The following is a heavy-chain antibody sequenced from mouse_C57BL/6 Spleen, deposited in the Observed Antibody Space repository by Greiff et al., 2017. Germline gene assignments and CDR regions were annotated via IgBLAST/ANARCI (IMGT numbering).Heavy chain of an antibody. D-gene: IGHD3-2*02. J-gene: IGHJ4*01. CDR1: GYTFTSYW. CDR3: ARGRGSSGPYYYAMDY. Sequence: QVQLQQPGAELVRPGSSVKLSCKASGYTFTSYWMHWVKQRPIQGLEWIGNIDPSDSETHYNQKFKDKATLSVDKSSSTAYMQLSSLTSEDSAVYYCARGRGSSGPYYYAMDYWGPGTSVTVSS. CDR2: IDPSDSET. V-gene: IGHV1-52*01.